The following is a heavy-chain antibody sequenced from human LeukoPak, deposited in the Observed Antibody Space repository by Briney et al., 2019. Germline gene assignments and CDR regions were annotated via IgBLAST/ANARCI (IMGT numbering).Heavy chain of an antibody. J-gene: IGHJ2*01. CDR2: VNEDGSET. V-gene: IGHV3-74*01. CDR1: GFIFNNYA. CDR3: ARAKPADFDL. Sequence: GRSLRLSCAGSGFIFNNYAMHWVRQAPGKGLVWVSRVNEDGSETNHADSVKGRLTISRDNAKNKVYLEMNSLRAEDTAVYYCARAKPADFDLWGRGTLLTVSS.